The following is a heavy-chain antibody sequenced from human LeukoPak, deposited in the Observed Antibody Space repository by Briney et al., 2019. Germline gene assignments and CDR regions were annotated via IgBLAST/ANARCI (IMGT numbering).Heavy chain of an antibody. V-gene: IGHV3-11*06. D-gene: IGHD2-2*02. CDR1: GFTFSDYY. CDR3: ARDLLVVPAAIGWFDP. CDR2: ISSSSSYT. Sequence: GGSLRLSCAASGFTFSDYYMSWIRQAPGKGLEGVSYISSSSSYTNYADSVKGRFTISRDNAKTSLYLQMNSLRAEDTAVYYCARDLLVVPAAIGWFDPWGQGTLVTVSS. J-gene: IGHJ5*02.